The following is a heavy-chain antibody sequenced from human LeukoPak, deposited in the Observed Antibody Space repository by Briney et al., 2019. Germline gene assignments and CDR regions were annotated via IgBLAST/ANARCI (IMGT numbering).Heavy chain of an antibody. Sequence: KPSETLSLTCTVSGXSVNSDNYYWSWIRQPPGRGLEWIGYIFYTGSTNYNPSLKSRVTISVDTSKNQFSLKVSSVTAADTAVYYCARDVGFDWGQGTLVTVSS. J-gene: IGHJ4*02. CDR1: GXSVNSDNYY. V-gene: IGHV4-61*01. D-gene: IGHD6-25*01. CDR2: IFYTGST. CDR3: ARDVGFD.